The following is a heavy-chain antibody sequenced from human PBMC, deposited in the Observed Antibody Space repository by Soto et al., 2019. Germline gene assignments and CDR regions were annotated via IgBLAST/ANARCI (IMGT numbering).Heavy chain of an antibody. CDR3: ARTTLTYYYDSSGYHFDY. CDR2: IDWDDEK. D-gene: IGHD3-22*01. J-gene: IGHJ4*02. CDR1: GFSLSTSGMC. V-gene: IGHV2-70*01. Sequence: SGPTLVNPTQTLTLTCTFSGFSLSTSGMCVSWIRQPPGKALEWLALIDWDDEKYYSTSLKTRLTISKDTSKNQVVLTMTNMDPVDTATYCCARTTLTYYYDSSGYHFDYWGQGTLVTVSS.